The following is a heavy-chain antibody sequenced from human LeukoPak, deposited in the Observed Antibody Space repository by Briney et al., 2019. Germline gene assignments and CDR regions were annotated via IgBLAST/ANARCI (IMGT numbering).Heavy chain of an antibody. Sequence: SETLSLTCTVSGGSISGSNYYWGWIRQPPEKGLEWIGSTYYSGSTYYNPSFKSRVTISGDTSKNLLSLKLSSVTAADTAVYYCATGRNLEAFEIWGQGTMVTVSS. D-gene: IGHD4-23*01. CDR3: ATGRNLEAFEI. CDR2: TYYSGST. CDR1: GGSISGSNYY. J-gene: IGHJ3*02. V-gene: IGHV4-39*01.